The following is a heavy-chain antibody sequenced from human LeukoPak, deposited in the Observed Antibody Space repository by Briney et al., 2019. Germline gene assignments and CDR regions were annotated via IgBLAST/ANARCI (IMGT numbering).Heavy chain of an antibody. CDR2: IYSSGST. D-gene: IGHD1-14*01. CDR3: ARVIPEAGFDP. V-gene: IGHV4-59*12. CDR1: GGSFSNYY. J-gene: IGHJ5*02. Sequence: PSETLSLTCTVSGGSFSNYYWNWIRQPPGKGLEWIGFIYSSGSTNYNPSLKSRVTISLDTSKNQFSLKLSSVTAADTAVYYCARVIPEAGFDPWGQGTLVTVSS.